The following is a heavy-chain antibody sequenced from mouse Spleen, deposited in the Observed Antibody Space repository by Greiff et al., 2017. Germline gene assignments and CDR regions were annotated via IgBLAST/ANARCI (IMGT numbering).Heavy chain of an antibody. CDR1: GFTFSSYG. V-gene: IGHV5-6*02. CDR3: ASPYGNYSWFAY. D-gene: IGHD2-1*01. Sequence: DVKLVESGGDLVKPGGSLKLSCAASGFTFSSYGMSWVRQTPDKRLEWVATISSGGSYTYYPDSVKGRFTISRDNAKNTLYLQMSSLKSEDTAMYYCASPYGNYSWFAYWGQGTLVTVSA. J-gene: IGHJ3*01. CDR2: ISSGGSYT.